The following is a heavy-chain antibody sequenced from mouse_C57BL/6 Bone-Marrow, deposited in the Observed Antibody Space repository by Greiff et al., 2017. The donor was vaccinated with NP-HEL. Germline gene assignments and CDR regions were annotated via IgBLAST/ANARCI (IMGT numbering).Heavy chain of an antibody. CDR1: GFTFSNYW. V-gene: IGHV6-3*01. CDR2: IRLKSDNYAS. CDR3: TGQNYYGSSRYWYFDV. Sequence: EVKLEESGGGLVQPGGSMKLSCVASGFTFSNYWMNWVRQSPEKGLEWVAQIRLKSDNYASHYAESVKGRFTISRDDSKSSVYLQMNNLRAEDTGIYYCTGQNYYGSSRYWYFDVWGTGTTLTVSS. D-gene: IGHD1-1*01. J-gene: IGHJ1*03.